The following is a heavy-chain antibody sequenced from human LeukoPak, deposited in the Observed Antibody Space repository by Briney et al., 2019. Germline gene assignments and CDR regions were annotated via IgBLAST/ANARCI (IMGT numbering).Heavy chain of an antibody. CDR3: ARDGTRNEFDY. CDR1: GGSISSYY. J-gene: IGHJ4*02. V-gene: IGHV4-4*07. Sequence: PSETLSLTCTVSGGSISSYYWSWIRQPAGKGLGRIGRIYTSGSTNYIPSLKSRVTMSVDTSKNQFSLKLSSVTAADTAVYYCARDGTRNEFDYWGQGTLVTVSS. CDR2: IYTSGST. D-gene: IGHD1-1*01.